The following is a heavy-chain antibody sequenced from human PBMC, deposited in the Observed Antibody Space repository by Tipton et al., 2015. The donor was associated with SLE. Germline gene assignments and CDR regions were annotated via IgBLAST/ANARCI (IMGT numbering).Heavy chain of an antibody. CDR1: GGSFSGYA. CDR2: VSHSRST. Sequence: TLSLTCTVSGGSFSGYAWSWVRQPPGKGLEWIGEVSHSRSTNYNPSLKSRGPLSLDTSNNRFSLRLSSVTAADTAVYYCARGVAGYFHYCYLDVWGKGTTVTISS. J-gene: IGHJ6*03. V-gene: IGHV4-34*01. CDR3: ARGVAGYFHYCYLDV.